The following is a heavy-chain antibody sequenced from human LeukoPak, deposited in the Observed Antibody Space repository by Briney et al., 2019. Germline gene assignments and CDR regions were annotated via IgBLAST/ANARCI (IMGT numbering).Heavy chain of an antibody. CDR1: GFTFSSYA. Sequence: GGSLRLTCAASGFTFSSYAMSWVRQAPGKGLEWVSAISGSGGSTYYADSVKGRFTISRDNSKNTLYLQMNSLRAEDTAVYYCAKGGLYYYDSSGYFDYWGQGTLVTVSS. CDR2: ISGSGGST. V-gene: IGHV3-23*01. J-gene: IGHJ4*02. D-gene: IGHD3-22*01. CDR3: AKGGLYYYDSSGYFDY.